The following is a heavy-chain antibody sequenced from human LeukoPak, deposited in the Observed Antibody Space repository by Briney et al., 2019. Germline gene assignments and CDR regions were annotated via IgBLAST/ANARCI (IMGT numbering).Heavy chain of an antibody. D-gene: IGHD5-24*01. CDR2: FYVGGAT. CDR1: GSTFTNNY. CDR3: ARGDGYNFFDY. Sequence: GGSLSLSCPVSGSTFTNNYMSWARQPQGKGLGWVSVFYVGGATYSADSVKGRFTISRDNSENTLYLQMKSLRAEDTAVYYCARGDGYNFFDYWGQGTLVTVSS. V-gene: IGHV3-53*01. J-gene: IGHJ4*02.